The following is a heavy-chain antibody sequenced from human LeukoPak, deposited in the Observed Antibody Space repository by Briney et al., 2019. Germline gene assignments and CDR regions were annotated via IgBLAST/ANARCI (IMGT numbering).Heavy chain of an antibody. CDR3: ARGRQLPSPLYVDV. Sequence: SETLSLTCTVSGGSISSYYWSWIRQPAGKGLEWIGRIYTSGSTNYNPSLKSRVTISVDTSKNQFSLKLSSVTAADTAVYYCARGRQLPSPLYVDVWGQGTTVTVSS. CDR1: GGSISSYY. V-gene: IGHV4-4*07. D-gene: IGHD3-10*01. CDR2: IYTSGST. J-gene: IGHJ6*02.